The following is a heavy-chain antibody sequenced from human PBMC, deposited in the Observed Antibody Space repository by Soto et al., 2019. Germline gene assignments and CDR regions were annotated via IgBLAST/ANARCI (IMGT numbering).Heavy chain of an antibody. CDR1: GGSISSGDYY. CDR3: ASSSGYYYFDY. Sequence: KPSETLSLTCTVSGGSISSGDYYWCWIRQPPGKGLEWIGYIYYSGSTYYNPSLKSRVTISVDTSKNQFSLKLSSVTAADTAVYYCASSSGYYYFDYWGQGTLVTVSS. D-gene: IGHD3-22*01. V-gene: IGHV4-30-4*01. J-gene: IGHJ4*02. CDR2: IYYSGST.